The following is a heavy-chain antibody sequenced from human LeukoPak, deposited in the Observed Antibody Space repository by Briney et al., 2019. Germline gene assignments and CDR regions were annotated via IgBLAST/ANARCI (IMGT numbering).Heavy chain of an antibody. D-gene: IGHD7-27*01. J-gene: IGHJ4*02. CDR3: ARTVTGGTWTRYFDY. Sequence: SSVKVACKASGFTLTSYAMNWVRQTPGQGLEWMGWINTNTGNPTYAQGFTGRYVFSLDTSVSTAYLQISSLKAEDTAVYYCARTVTGGTWTRYFDYWGQGTLVTVSS. V-gene: IGHV7-4-1*02. CDR2: INTNTGNP. CDR1: GFTLTSYA.